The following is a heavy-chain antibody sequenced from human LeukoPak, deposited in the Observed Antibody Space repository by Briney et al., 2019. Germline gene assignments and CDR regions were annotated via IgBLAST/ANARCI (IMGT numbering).Heavy chain of an antibody. Sequence: GGSLRLSCAASGFTFSSYWMSWVRQAPGKGLEWVANIKQDGSEKYYVDSVKGRFTISRDNAKNSLYLQMNSLRAEDTAVYYCARDDGDYYDSSGIWGQGTLVTVSS. D-gene: IGHD3-22*01. V-gene: IGHV3-7*01. CDR3: ARDDGDYYDSSGI. CDR2: IKQDGSEK. J-gene: IGHJ4*02. CDR1: GFTFSSYW.